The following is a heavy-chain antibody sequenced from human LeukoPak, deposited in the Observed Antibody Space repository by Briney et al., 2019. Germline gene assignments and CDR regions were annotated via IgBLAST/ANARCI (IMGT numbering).Heavy chain of an antibody. CDR3: ARDYCSSTSCLFDY. CDR1: GYTFTGYH. Sequence: ASVNVSCKASGYTFTGYHMHWVRQAPGQGLEWMGRINPNSGDTNYAQKFQGRVTMTRDASISTAYMELSRLRSDDTAVYYCARDYCSSTSCLFDYWGQGTLVTVSS. J-gene: IGHJ4*02. D-gene: IGHD2-2*01. V-gene: IGHV1-2*06. CDR2: INPNSGDT.